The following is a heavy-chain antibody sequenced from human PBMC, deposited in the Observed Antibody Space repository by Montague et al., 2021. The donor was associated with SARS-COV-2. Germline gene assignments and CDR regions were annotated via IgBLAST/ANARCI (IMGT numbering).Heavy chain of an antibody. CDR1: GGSLSSYY. CDR3: ARGSKWSHYLDY. J-gene: IGHJ4*02. Sequence: SETLSLTCNVSGGSLSSYYWSWIRQPPGKGLEWIGYVYYNGNTNYNPSPKSRIILSVDTSKNHFSLKVSSVTAADTAVYYCARGSKWSHYLDYWGQGTLVTVSS. D-gene: IGHD2-15*01. V-gene: IGHV4-59*01. CDR2: VYYNGNT.